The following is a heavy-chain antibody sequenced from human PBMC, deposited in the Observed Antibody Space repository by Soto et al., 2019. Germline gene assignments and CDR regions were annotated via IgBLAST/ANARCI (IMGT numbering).Heavy chain of an antibody. CDR2: INSDGTTT. J-gene: IGHJ4*02. V-gene: IGHV3-74*01. CDR3: TRGGATGAGIYHFEN. D-gene: IGHD3-10*01. CDR1: GFTFTSNW. Sequence: EVQLVESGGGLVQPGGSLRLSCAASGFTFTSNWMHWVRQAPGKGLVWVSRINSDGTTTTYADSVKGRFTISRVNAKNTLYLQVNSLGGEDTAVYYCTRGGATGAGIYHFENWGQGTLVTVSS.